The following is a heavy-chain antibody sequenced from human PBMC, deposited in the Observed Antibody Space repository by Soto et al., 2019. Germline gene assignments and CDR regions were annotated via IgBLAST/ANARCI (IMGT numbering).Heavy chain of an antibody. V-gene: IGHV3-23*01. Sequence: GGSLRLSCAASGFTFSTSAMSWVRQAPGKGLEWVSATDGSGGATYYADSVKGRFTISRDNSKNTLSLQMNSPRAEDTAVYYCAKVQQWTLFDFWGQGTLVTVSS. J-gene: IGHJ4*02. D-gene: IGHD6-19*01. CDR3: AKVQQWTLFDF. CDR2: TDGSGGAT. CDR1: GFTFSTSA.